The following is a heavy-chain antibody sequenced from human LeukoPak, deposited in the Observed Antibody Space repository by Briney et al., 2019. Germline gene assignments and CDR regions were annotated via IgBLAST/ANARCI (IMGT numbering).Heavy chain of an antibody. Sequence: SGKVSCKASGGTFRNYALSWVRQAPGQGLEWMGGLIPLFGRAEYAQKFQGRVTIIADEATNTAYLELSSLTSDDTAIYYCASPKENNDYYFDYWGQGTLVTVST. D-gene: IGHD1/OR15-1a*01. J-gene: IGHJ4*02. CDR3: ASPKENNDYYFDY. CDR2: LIPLFGRA. CDR1: GGTFRNYA. V-gene: IGHV1-69*13.